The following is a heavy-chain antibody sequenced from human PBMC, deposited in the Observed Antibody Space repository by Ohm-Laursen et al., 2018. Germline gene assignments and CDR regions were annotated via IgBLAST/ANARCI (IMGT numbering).Heavy chain of an antibody. V-gene: IGHV3-23*01. CDR3: AKDPHDSSGYYQTYFDY. Sequence: SLRLSCTASGFTFSNYAMSWVRQAPGKGLEFVSAISGSGLNTYYAGSVKGRYTISRDNSKNTRYLQMNSLRAEDTAVYYCAKDPHDSSGYYQTYFDYWGQGSLVTVSS. CDR1: GFTFSNYA. J-gene: IGHJ4*02. CDR2: ISGSGLNT. D-gene: IGHD3-22*01.